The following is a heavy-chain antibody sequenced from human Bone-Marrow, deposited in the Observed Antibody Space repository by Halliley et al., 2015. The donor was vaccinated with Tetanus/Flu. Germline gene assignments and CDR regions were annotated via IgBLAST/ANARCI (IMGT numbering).Heavy chain of an antibody. D-gene: IGHD3-16*01. Sequence: ISPFNGHTDYAQKFQGRVTMTTDTSTTTGYMELRNLRTDDTAVYYCARGGYDSVWGIHHYDHWGQGSLVTVSS. V-gene: IGHV1-18*01. CDR3: ARGGYDSVWGIHHYDH. J-gene: IGHJ4*02. CDR2: ISPFNGHT.